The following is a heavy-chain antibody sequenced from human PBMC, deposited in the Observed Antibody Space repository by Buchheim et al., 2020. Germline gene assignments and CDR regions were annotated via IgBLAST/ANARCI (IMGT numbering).Heavy chain of an antibody. CDR3: ARDSSSSILYY. V-gene: IGHV4-4*02. J-gene: IGHJ4*02. CDR2: SYHGGNT. Sequence: QVQLQESGPRLVKPSGTLSLTCAVFGDSISSTNWWSWVRQPPGKGLEWIGESYHGGNTNYNPSLKRRITISVDKSKNQLSLRLTSVTAADTAVYYCARDSSSSILYYWGQGTL. D-gene: IGHD6-6*01. CDR1: GDSISSTNW.